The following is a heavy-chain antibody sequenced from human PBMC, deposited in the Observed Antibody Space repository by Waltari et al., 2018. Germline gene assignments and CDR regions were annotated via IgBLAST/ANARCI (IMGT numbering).Heavy chain of an antibody. CDR2: INHSGST. V-gene: IGHV4-34*01. CDR3: ARRIAVAGMGFDP. Sequence: QVQLQQWGAGLLKPSETLSLTCAVYGGSFSGYYWSWIRQPPGKGLEWIGEINHSGSTNYNPALKSRVTISVDTSKNQFSLKLSSGTAADTAVYYCARRIAVAGMGFDPWGQGTLVTVSS. CDR1: GGSFSGYY. D-gene: IGHD6-19*01. J-gene: IGHJ5*02.